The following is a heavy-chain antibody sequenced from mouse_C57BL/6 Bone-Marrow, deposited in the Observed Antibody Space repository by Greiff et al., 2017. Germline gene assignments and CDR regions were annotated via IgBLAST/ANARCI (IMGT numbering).Heavy chain of an antibody. Sequence: QVQLQQSGAELVKPGASVKMSCKASGYTFTSYWITWVKQRPGQGLEWIGDIYPGSGSTNYNEKFKSKATRTVDTSSSTAYMQLSSLTSEDSAVYYCAPMISYYFDYWGQGTTLTVSS. D-gene: IGHD2-3*01. CDR1: GYTFTSYW. CDR3: APMISYYFDY. J-gene: IGHJ2*01. V-gene: IGHV1-55*01. CDR2: IYPGSGST.